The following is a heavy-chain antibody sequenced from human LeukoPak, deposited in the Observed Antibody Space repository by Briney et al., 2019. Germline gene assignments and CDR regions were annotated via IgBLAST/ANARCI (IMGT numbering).Heavy chain of an antibody. V-gene: IGHV4-31*03. J-gene: IGHJ4*02. CDR3: AKEGNRDFDY. CDR1: GGSISSSSYY. CDR2: IYYSGST. Sequence: SGTLSLTCTVSGGSISSSSYYWGWIRQPPGKGLEWIGYIYYSGSTYYNPSLKSRVTISVDTSKNQFSLKLSSVTAADTAVYYCAKEGNRDFDYWGQGTLVTVSS. D-gene: IGHD1-14*01.